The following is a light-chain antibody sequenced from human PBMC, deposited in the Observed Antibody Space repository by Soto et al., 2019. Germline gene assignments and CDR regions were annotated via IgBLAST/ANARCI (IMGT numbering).Light chain of an antibody. Sequence: QSVLTQPPSVSGAPGQRVTISCTGSSSNIGAGYDVHWYQQLPGTAPKLLIYGNSNRPSGVPDRFSGSKSGTSASLAITGLQAEHEADYYCQSYDSSLSVFYVFGTGTKLTVL. CDR1: SSNIGAGYD. J-gene: IGLJ1*01. CDR2: GNS. V-gene: IGLV1-40*01. CDR3: QSYDSSLSVFYV.